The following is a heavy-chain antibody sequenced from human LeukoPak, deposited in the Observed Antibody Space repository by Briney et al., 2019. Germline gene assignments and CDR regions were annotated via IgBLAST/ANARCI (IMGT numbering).Heavy chain of an antibody. CDR3: ARAWGPVYYDSSGYYSDY. V-gene: IGHV4-61*02. Sequence: SETLSLTCSVSGGSISSGSYYWSWIRQPAGKGLEWIGRIYTSGSTNYNPSLKSRVTISVDTSKNQFSLKLSSVTAADTAVYYCARAWGPVYYDSSGYYSDYWGQGTLVTVSS. CDR2: IYTSGST. CDR1: GGSISSGSYY. J-gene: IGHJ4*02. D-gene: IGHD3-22*01.